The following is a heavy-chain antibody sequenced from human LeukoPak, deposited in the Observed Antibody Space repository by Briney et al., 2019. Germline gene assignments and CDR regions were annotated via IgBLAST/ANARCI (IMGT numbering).Heavy chain of an antibody. D-gene: IGHD3-22*01. V-gene: IGHV4-61*01. Sequence: PSETLSLTCTVSGGSFSSGSYYWNWIRQPPGKGLEWIGYISYTGSTNYNPSLKSRVTISVETSKKQISLKLSSVTAADTAVYYCARAWDSSGYRGAFHIWGQGTMVTVSS. CDR1: GGSFSSGSYY. J-gene: IGHJ3*02. CDR2: ISYTGST. CDR3: ARAWDSSGYRGAFHI.